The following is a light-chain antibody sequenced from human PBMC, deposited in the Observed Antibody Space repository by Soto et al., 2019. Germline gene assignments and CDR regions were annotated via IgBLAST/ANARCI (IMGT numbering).Light chain of an antibody. CDR3: QQLHSYPLT. CDR1: QAISGS. CDR2: AAS. V-gene: IGKV1-9*01. J-gene: IGKJ4*01. Sequence: DIQLTQSPSFLSASVGDRVTITCRASQAISGSLAWYQQKAGKAPKLLIYAASTLQSGVPSRFSGSGSGTDFTLTISSLLPEDFATYYCQQLHSYPLTFGGGTKVDIK.